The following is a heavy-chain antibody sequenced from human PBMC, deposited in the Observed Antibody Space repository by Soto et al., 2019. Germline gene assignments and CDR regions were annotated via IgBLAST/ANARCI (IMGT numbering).Heavy chain of an antibody. CDR2: IYYSGST. CDR3: ARVATVTTFDWFDP. D-gene: IGHD4-17*01. CDR1: GGSVSSGSYY. V-gene: IGHV4-61*01. Sequence: QVQLQESGPGLVKPSETLSLTCTVSGGSVSSGSYYWSWIRQPPGKGLEWIGYIYYSGSTNYNPALKSRVTISVDTSKNQFSLTLSSVTAADTAVYYCARVATVTTFDWFDPWGQGTLVTVSS. J-gene: IGHJ5*02.